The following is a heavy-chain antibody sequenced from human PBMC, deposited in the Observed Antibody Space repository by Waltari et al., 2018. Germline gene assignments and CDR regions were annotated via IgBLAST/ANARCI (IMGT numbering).Heavy chain of an antibody. Sequence: EVQLVESGGGLVQPGRSLRLSCAASGFTFDDYAMHWVRQAPGKGLGWVSGMSWNSGSIGYADSGKGRFTISRDNAKNSLYLQMNSLRAEDTALYYCAPGSGYDAFDIWGQGTMVTVSS. D-gene: IGHD3-3*01. CDR2: MSWNSGSI. CDR1: GFTFDDYA. V-gene: IGHV3-9*01. CDR3: APGSGYDAFDI. J-gene: IGHJ3*02.